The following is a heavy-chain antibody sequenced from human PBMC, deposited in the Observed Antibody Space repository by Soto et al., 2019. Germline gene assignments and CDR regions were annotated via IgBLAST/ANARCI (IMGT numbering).Heavy chain of an antibody. J-gene: IGHJ3*02. V-gene: IGHV1-18*01. CDR2: ISAYNGNT. D-gene: IGHD2-15*01. Sequence: ASVKVSCKASGYTFTSYGISWVRQAPGQGLEWMGWISAYNGNTNYAQKLQGRVTMTTDPSTSTAYMELRSLRSDDPAVYYCARDRPRGSRSPSCPFDIWGQGTMVTV. CDR1: GYTFTSYG. CDR3: ARDRPRGSRSPSCPFDI.